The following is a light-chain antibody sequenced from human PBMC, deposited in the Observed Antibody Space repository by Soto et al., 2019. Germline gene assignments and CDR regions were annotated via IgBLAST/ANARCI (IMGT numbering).Light chain of an antibody. CDR1: SSDVGGYKY. CDR2: EVT. Sequence: QSALTQPPSASESPGQSVTISCTGTSSDVGGYKYVSWYQQHPGKAPKLIIYEVTKRPSGVPDRFSGSKSGNTASLTVSGFQAEDEADYYCSSYADNSNLYVSGTRTKVTVL. CDR3: SSYADNSNLYV. J-gene: IGLJ1*01. V-gene: IGLV2-8*01.